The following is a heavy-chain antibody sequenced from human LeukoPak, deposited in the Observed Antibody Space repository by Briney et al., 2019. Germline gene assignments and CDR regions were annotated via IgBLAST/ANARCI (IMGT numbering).Heavy chain of an antibody. CDR3: AKAYNWNHYYGMDV. D-gene: IGHD1-1*01. CDR2: ISGSGGST. J-gene: IGHJ6*02. CDR1: GFTFSSYA. V-gene: IGHV3-23*01. Sequence: SGGSLRLSCAASGFTFSSYAMSWVRQAPGKGLEWVSAISGSGGSTYYADSVKGRFTISRDNSKNTLYPQMNSLRAEDTAVYYCAKAYNWNHYYGMDVWGQGTTVTVSS.